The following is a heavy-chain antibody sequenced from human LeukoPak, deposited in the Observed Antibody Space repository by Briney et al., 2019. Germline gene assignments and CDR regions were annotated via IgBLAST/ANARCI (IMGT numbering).Heavy chain of an antibody. V-gene: IGHV3-30-3*01. CDR1: GFTFSSYA. CDR3: ARVGYSGSYSTFDY. Sequence: GGSLRLSCAASGFTFSSYAMHWVRQAPGKGLEWVAVISYDGSNKYYADSVKGRFTISRDNSKNTLYLQMNSLRAEDTAVYYCARVGYSGSYSTFDYWGQGTLVTVSS. CDR2: ISYDGSNK. J-gene: IGHJ4*02. D-gene: IGHD1-26*01.